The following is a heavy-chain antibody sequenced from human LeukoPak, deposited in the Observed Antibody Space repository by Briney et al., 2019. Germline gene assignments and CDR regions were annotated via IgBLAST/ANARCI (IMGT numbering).Heavy chain of an antibody. Sequence: SETLSLTCTVSGGSISSGSYYWSWIRQPAGQGLEWIGRIYTSGSTNYNPSLKSRVTISVDTSKNQFSLKLSSVTAADTAVYYCARVRLGYCSSTSCYDAFDIWGQGTMVTVSS. CDR1: GGSISSGSYY. J-gene: IGHJ3*02. CDR3: ARVRLGYCSSTSCYDAFDI. CDR2: IYTSGST. V-gene: IGHV4-61*02. D-gene: IGHD2-2*01.